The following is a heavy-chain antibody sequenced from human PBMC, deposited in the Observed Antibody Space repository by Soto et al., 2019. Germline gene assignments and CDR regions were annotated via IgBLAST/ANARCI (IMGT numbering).Heavy chain of an antibody. J-gene: IGHJ6*02. CDR2: IYYSGST. CDR1: GGSISSSSYY. Sequence: PSETLSLTCTVSGGSISSSSYYWGWIRQPPGKGLEWIGSIYYSGSTYYNPSLKSRVTISVDTSKNQFSLKLSSVTAADTAVYYCARPPPSGYCSSTSCYHGMDVWGQGTMVTVS. V-gene: IGHV4-39*01. D-gene: IGHD2-2*01. CDR3: ARPPPSGYCSSTSCYHGMDV.